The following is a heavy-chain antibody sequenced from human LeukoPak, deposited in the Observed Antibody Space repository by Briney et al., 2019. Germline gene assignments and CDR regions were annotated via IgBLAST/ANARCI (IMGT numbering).Heavy chain of an antibody. CDR2: IYFSGRT. CDR3: ARRRYYDGSGYLE. Sequence: TSETLSLTCSVSGDSVSRSDSYWDWIRQPPGKGLEWIGTIYFSGRTYYSPSLKSRVTMSVDPSNNQFSLNLRSVTAADTAVYYCARRRYYDGSGYLEWGQGTLLSVSS. J-gene: IGHJ1*01. D-gene: IGHD3-22*01. CDR1: GDSVSRSDSY. V-gene: IGHV4-39*01.